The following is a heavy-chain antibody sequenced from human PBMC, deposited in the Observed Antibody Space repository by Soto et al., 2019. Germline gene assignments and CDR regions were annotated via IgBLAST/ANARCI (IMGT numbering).Heavy chain of an antibody. Sequence: WGSLRLSCVASGFTCSSYAMHWVRQAPGKGLEWLALISYDGSNEYYADSVKGRFIISRDNSKNTLYLQVNRLRDEDTAMYYCTRETMTIRLYFDYWGQGALVTVSS. CDR2: ISYDGSNE. D-gene: IGHD3-3*01. CDR3: TRETMTIRLYFDY. J-gene: IGHJ4*02. CDR1: GFTCSSYA. V-gene: IGHV3-30-3*01.